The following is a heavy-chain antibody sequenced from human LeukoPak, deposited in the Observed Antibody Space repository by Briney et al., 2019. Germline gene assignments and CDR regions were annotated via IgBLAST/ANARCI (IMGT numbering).Heavy chain of an antibody. V-gene: IGHV4-39*01. Sequence: SETLSLTCTVSGGSISSSSYYWGWIRQPPGKGLEWIGSIYYSGGTYYNPSLKSRVTISVDTSKNQFSLKLSSVTAADTAVYYCARLVYSNYVDYWGQGTLVTVSS. CDR1: GGSISSSSYY. J-gene: IGHJ4*02. D-gene: IGHD4-11*01. CDR3: ARLVYSNYVDY. CDR2: IYYSGGT.